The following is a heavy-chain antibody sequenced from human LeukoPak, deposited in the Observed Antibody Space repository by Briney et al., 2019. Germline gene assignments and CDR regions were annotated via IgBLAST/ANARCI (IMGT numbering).Heavy chain of an antibody. CDR2: ISGSGDNT. V-gene: IGHV3-23*01. Sequence: GGSLRLSCAASGFTFSSYAMSWVRQVPGKGLEWVSVISGSGDNTYYADSVKGRFTISRDNSKNMLYLQMNSLRAEDTAVYYCARRWIDYWGQGTLVTVSS. CDR3: ARRWIDY. D-gene: IGHD1-1*01. J-gene: IGHJ4*02. CDR1: GFTFSSYA.